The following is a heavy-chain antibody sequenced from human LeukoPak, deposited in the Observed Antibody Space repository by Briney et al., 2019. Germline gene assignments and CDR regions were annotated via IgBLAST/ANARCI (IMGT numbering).Heavy chain of an antibody. D-gene: IGHD7-27*01. V-gene: IGHV3-23*01. J-gene: IGHJ2*01. Sequence: PGGSLRLSCAASGFTFSSYAMSWVRQAPGKGLGWVSALHSGGHTFYADSVRGRFIISRDISKNTLHLQMNDLGAEDTALYYCVRGLSGVSSWYFDLWGRGTLVSVSS. CDR1: GFTFSSYA. CDR2: LHSGGHT. CDR3: VRGLSGVSSWYFDL.